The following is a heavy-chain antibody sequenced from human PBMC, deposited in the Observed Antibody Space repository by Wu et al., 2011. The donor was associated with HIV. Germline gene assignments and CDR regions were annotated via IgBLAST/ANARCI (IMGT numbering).Heavy chain of an antibody. J-gene: IGHJ6*02. CDR1: GYNFTGYY. Sequence: QVQLVQSGAEVKKPGASVKVSCKASGYNFTGYYVHWVRQAPGQGLEWMGWINPKRTSTNYAQMFQGRVTMTGDTSVSTTYMELSSLRSDDTAVYFCARALRGFYFYAMDVWGQGTTVTVSS. D-gene: IGHD4-23*01. V-gene: IGHV1-2*02. CDR2: INPKRTST. CDR3: ARALRGFYFYAMDV.